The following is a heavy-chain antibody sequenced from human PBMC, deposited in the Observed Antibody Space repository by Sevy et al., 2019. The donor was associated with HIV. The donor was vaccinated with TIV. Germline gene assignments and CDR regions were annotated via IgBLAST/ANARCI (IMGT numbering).Heavy chain of an antibody. CDR1: AYSLSGSYF. Sequence: KQSQTLSLTCTVSAYSLSGSYFWGWIRQPPGKGLEWIGIIYETGKTYYNPSLLGRLTISVDTSKKQFSLKLTSVTAADTAIYYCARLKDVIVVPPISFRAAWFDPWGQGTLVTVSS. J-gene: IGHJ5*02. CDR2: IYETGKT. CDR3: ARLKDVIVVPPISFRAAWFDP. D-gene: IGHD2-2*01. V-gene: IGHV4-38-2*02.